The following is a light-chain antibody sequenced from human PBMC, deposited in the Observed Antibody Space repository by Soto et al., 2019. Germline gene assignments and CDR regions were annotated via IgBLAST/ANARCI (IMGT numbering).Light chain of an antibody. Sequence: DTQLTQSPSFLSASVGDRVTIACRARKDVSRSVGWYKQKPGTAPKLLLSAASTLNSGVPSRFSGSGSGPDFTLTISSLQPEDFATYYCQQLCTYPLTCDGGTKVEI. J-gene: IGKJ4*01. V-gene: IGKV1-9*01. CDR1: KDVSRS. CDR2: AAS. CDR3: QQLCTYPLT.